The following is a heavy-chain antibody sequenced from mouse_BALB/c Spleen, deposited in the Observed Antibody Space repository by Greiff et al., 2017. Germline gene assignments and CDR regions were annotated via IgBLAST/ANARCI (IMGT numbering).Heavy chain of an antibody. CDR1: GFTFSSFG. V-gene: IGHV5-17*02. D-gene: IGHD2-3*01. CDR2: ISSGSSTI. CDR3: ARPDGYYFDY. Sequence: EVQVVESGGGLVQPGGSRKLSCAASGFTFSSFGMHWVRQAPEKGLEWVAYISSGSSTIYYADTVKGRFTISRDNPKNTLFLQMTSLRSEDTAMYYCARPDGYYFDYWGQGTTLTVSS. J-gene: IGHJ2*01.